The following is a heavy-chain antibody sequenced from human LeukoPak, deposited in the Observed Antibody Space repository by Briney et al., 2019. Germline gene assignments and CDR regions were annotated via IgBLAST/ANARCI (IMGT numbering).Heavy chain of an antibody. Sequence: GESLKISCKGSGYSFTSYWIGWVRQMPGKGLEWMGIIYPGDSDTRYSPSFQGQVTISVDKSISTAYLQWSSLKASDTAMYYCARRGLYSSSSDDYYYYMDVWGKGTTVTVSS. CDR1: GYSFTSYW. J-gene: IGHJ6*03. CDR2: IYPGDSDT. D-gene: IGHD6-6*01. CDR3: ARRGLYSSSSDDYYYYMDV. V-gene: IGHV5-51*01.